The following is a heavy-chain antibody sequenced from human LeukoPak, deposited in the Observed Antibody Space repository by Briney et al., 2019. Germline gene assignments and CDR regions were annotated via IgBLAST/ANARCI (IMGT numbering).Heavy chain of an antibody. CDR2: IYNSGST. Sequence: PSETLSLTCSVSGGSIGSFYWNWIRQPPGKGLEWIGYIYNSGSTNYNPSLKRRGTISVDASKKELALKLRSVTAADTAVYYCARGSVLLAMDVWGKGTTVTISS. V-gene: IGHV4-59*01. J-gene: IGHJ6*03. CDR3: ARGSVLLAMDV. CDR1: GGSIGSFY. D-gene: IGHD3-16*01.